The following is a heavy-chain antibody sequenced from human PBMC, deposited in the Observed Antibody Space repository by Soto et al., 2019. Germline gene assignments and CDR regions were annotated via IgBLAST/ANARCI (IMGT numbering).Heavy chain of an antibody. CDR3: ARHPGRPYYYYGMDV. V-gene: IGHV1-69*12. D-gene: IGHD2-15*01. CDR2: IIPIFGTA. Sequence: QVQLVQSGAEVKKPGSSVKVSCKASGGTFSTYAISWVRQAPGQGLEWMGGIIPIFGTADYAQKFQGRVTITADESTSTAYMGLSSLRSQDTAVYYCARHPGRPYYYYGMDVWGQGTTVTVSS. CDR1: GGTFSTYA. J-gene: IGHJ6*02.